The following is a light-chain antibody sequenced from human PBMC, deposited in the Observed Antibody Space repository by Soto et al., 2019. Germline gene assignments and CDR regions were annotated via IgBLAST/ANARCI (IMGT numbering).Light chain of an antibody. J-gene: IGKJ5*01. V-gene: IGKV1-39*01. CDR1: HSISTY. CDR2: AAS. Sequence: DIQMTQSPCSRFETDTDXVTVTRRASHSISTYLNWYHQKPGKAPDLLIYAASSLQSGVPSRFSGSGSGTDFTLTITGLQPEDFATYYCQQNYSIPITFGQGTRLEIK. CDR3: QQNYSIPIT.